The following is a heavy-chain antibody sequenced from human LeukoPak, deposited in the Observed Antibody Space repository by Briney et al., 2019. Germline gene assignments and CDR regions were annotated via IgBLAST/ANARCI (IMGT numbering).Heavy chain of an antibody. CDR1: RFTFSIFA. CDR2: ISSSSSTI. V-gene: IGHV3-48*01. J-gene: IGHJ4*02. Sequence: GGSLRLSCAASRFTFSIFAMNWVRQAPGKGLEWLSYISSSSSTIYYADSVKGRFTISRDNAKNSLYLQLNSLRPEDTGLYYCARDRGGWPDYFDYWGQGTLVTVSS. D-gene: IGHD6-19*01. CDR3: ARDRGGWPDYFDY.